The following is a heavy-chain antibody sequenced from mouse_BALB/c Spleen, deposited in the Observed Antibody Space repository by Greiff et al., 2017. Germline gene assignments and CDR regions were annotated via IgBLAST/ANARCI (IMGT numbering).Heavy chain of an antibody. CDR1: GFTFSSFG. CDR3: ARDYYGSSCY. V-gene: IGHV5-17*02. Sequence: EVHLVESGGGLVQPGGSRKLSCAASGFTFSSFGMHWVRQAPEKGLEWVAYISSGSSTIYYADTVKGRFTISRDNPKNTLFLQMTSLRSEDTAMYYCARDYYGSSCYWGQGTTLTVSS. J-gene: IGHJ2*01. D-gene: IGHD1-1*01. CDR2: ISSGSSTI.